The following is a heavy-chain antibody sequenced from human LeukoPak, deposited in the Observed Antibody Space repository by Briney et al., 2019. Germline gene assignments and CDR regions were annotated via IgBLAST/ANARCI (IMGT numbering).Heavy chain of an antibody. Sequence: PGGSLRLSCAASGFTFSSYAMTWVRQAPGKGLEWVSAISGSGGSTYYADSVKGRFTISRDNSKNTLYLQMDSLRAEDTAVYYCAKDLRPYSSGWYYWGQGTLVTVSS. D-gene: IGHD6-19*01. CDR3: AKDLRPYSSGWYY. J-gene: IGHJ4*02. CDR1: GFTFSSYA. CDR2: ISGSGGST. V-gene: IGHV3-23*01.